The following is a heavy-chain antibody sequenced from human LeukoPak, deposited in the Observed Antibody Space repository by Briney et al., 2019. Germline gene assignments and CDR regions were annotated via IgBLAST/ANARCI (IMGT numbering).Heavy chain of an antibody. J-gene: IGHJ3*02. CDR1: GFTFSSYA. CDR2: ISGSDGNT. Sequence: GGSLGLSCAASGFTFSSYAMSWVRQAPGKGLEWVSGISGSDGNTYYADSVKGRFTISRDNSKNTLYLQMNSLRAEDTAVYYCAKALRYCSGGTCRGDAFDIWGQGTMVTVSS. CDR3: AKALRYCSGGTCRGDAFDI. V-gene: IGHV3-23*01. D-gene: IGHD2-15*01.